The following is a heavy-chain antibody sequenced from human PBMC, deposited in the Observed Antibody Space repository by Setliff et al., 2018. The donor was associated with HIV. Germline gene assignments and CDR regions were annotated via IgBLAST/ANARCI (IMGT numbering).Heavy chain of an antibody. J-gene: IGHJ4*02. D-gene: IGHD3-10*01. CDR3: ARVGGFFGEARPPPDY. CDR1: GGSISSSSYY. V-gene: IGHV4-39*07. Sequence: PSETLSLTCTVSGGSISSSSYYWGWIRQPPGKGLEWIGSIYYSGSTYYNPSLKSRVTISVDTSKNQFSLKLSSVTAADTAVYYCARVGGFFGEARPPPDYWGQGALVTVSS. CDR2: IYYSGST.